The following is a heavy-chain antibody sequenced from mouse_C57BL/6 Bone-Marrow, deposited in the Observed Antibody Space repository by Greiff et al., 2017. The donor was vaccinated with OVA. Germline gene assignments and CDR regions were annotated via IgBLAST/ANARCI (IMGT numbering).Heavy chain of an antibody. V-gene: IGHV1-81*01. CDR1: GYTFTSYG. J-gene: IGHJ2*01. CDR2: IYPRSGNT. D-gene: IGHD3-2*02. Sequence: QVQLQQPGAELARPGASVKLSCKASGYTFTSYGISWVKQRTGQGLEWIGEIYPRSGNTYYNEKFKGKATLTADKSSSTAYMELRSLTSEDSAVYFCARETAQPYFDYWGQGTTLTVSS. CDR3: ARETAQPYFDY.